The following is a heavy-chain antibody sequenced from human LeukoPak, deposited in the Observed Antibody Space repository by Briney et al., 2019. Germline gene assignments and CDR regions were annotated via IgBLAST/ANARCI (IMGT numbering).Heavy chain of an antibody. CDR1: GGSFSDYY. CDR2: VNHGGST. J-gene: IGHJ5*02. Sequence: SETLSLTCAVYGGSFSDYYWSWIRQPPGKGLEWIGEVNHGGSTNYNPSLKSRVTISVDTSKNQFSLKLSSVTAADTAVYYCASNPNCSSASCYVWPSYNWFDPWGQGTLVTVSS. D-gene: IGHD2-2*01. CDR3: ASNPNCSSASCYVWPSYNWFDP. V-gene: IGHV4-34*01.